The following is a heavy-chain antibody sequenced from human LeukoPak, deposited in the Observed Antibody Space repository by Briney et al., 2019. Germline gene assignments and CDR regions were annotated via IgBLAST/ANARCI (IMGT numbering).Heavy chain of an antibody. Sequence: SETLSLTCTVSGGSISSSSYYWAWIRQSPGKGLEWIGSIYYTGSTHYYPSLKSRVTMSVDTSKNQFSLKLSSVTAADTAVYYCARPLSSSWLQFDSWGQGTLVTVSS. D-gene: IGHD6-13*01. CDR2: IYYTGST. CDR3: ARPLSSSWLQFDS. CDR1: GGSISSSSYY. J-gene: IGHJ4*02. V-gene: IGHV4-39*01.